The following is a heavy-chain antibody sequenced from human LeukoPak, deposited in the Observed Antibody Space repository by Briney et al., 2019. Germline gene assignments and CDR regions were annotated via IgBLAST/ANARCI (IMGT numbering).Heavy chain of an antibody. J-gene: IGHJ4*02. CDR3: ARVMGSGWTGFDY. CDR1: GGSFSGYY. D-gene: IGHD6-19*01. V-gene: IGHV4-34*01. CDR2: INHSGST. Sequence: SETLSLTCAVYGGSFSGYYWIWIRQPPGKGLEWIGEINHSGSTNYNPSLKSRVTISVDTSKNQFSLKLSSVTAADTAVYYCARVMGSGWTGFDYWGQGTLVTVSS.